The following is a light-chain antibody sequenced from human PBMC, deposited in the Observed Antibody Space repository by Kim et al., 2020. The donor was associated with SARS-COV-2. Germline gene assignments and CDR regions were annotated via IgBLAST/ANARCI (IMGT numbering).Light chain of an antibody. CDR1: QNINSW. V-gene: IGKV1-5*03. CDR2: KAS. Sequence: DIQMTQSLSTLSASVGDRVTITCRASQNINSWLAWYQQKPGKAPKLLIYKASSLESGVPSRFSGSGSGTEFTLTISLQPDDFATYYCQQYNAHRTFGQGTKVDI. J-gene: IGKJ1*01. CDR3: QQYNAHRT.